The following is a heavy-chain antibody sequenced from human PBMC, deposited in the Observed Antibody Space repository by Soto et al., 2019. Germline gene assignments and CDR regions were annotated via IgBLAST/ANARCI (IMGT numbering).Heavy chain of an antibody. J-gene: IGHJ6*02. D-gene: IGHD6-13*01. Sequence: ASVKVSCKASGYTFTGYYMHWVRQAPGQGLEWMGWINPNSGGTNYAQKFQGRVTMTRDTSISTAYMELSRLRSDDTAVYYCARVSQLVLGYYYYGMDVCRQGPTVTVSS. CDR1: GYTFTGYY. V-gene: IGHV1-2*02. CDR2: INPNSGGT. CDR3: ARVSQLVLGYYYYGMDV.